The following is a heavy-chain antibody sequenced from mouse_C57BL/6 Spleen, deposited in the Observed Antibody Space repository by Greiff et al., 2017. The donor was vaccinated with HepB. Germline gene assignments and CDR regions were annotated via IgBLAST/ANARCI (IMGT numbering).Heavy chain of an antibody. CDR1: GFSLTSYA. CDR3: ARRGIYDGYYGAMDY. J-gene: IGHJ4*01. Sequence: VQLQQSGPGLVAPSQSLSITCTVSGFSLTSYAISWVRQPPGKGLEWLGVIWTGGGTNYNSALKSRLSISKDNSKSQVFLKMNSLQTDDTARYYCARRGIYDGYYGAMDYWGQGTSVTVSS. V-gene: IGHV2-9-1*01. D-gene: IGHD2-3*01. CDR2: IWTGGGT.